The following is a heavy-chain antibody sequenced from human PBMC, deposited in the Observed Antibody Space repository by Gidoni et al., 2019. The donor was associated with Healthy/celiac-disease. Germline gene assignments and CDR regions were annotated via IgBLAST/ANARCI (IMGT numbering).Heavy chain of an antibody. CDR3: ARGRGASSGWYFY. D-gene: IGHD6-19*01. CDR2: INHSGST. CDR1: GGSFSGYY. Sequence: QVQLQQWGAGLLKPSETLSLTCAVYGGSFSGYYWSWIRQPPGKGLEWIGEINHSGSTNYNPSLKSRVTISVDTSKNQFSLKLSSVTAADTAVYYCARGRGASSGWYFYWGHGTLVTVSS. V-gene: IGHV4-34*01. J-gene: IGHJ4*01.